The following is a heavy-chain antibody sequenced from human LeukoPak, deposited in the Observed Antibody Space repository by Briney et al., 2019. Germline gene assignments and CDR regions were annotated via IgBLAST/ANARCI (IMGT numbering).Heavy chain of an antibody. Sequence: GASVKVSCKASGYTFTSYYMHWVRQAPGQGLEWMGRIIPILGIANYAQKFQGRVTITADKSTSTAYMELSSLRSEDTAVYYCARANDVQPDAFDIWGQGTMVTVSS. CDR2: IIPILGIA. J-gene: IGHJ3*02. V-gene: IGHV1-69*02. D-gene: IGHD6-6*01. CDR3: ARANDVQPDAFDI. CDR1: GYTFTSYY.